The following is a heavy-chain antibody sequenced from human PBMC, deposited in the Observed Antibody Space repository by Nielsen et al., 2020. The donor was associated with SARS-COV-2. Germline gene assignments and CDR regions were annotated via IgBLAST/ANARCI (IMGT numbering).Heavy chain of an antibody. Sequence: GGSLRLSCAASGFTFDDYAMHWVRQAPGKGLEWVSGISWNSGSIGYADSVKGRFTISRDNAKNSLYLQMNSLRAEDTALYYCATAAPFGSGSYYSFLRWGQGTLVTVSS. J-gene: IGHJ4*02. CDR3: ATAAPFGSGSYYSFLR. CDR2: ISWNSGSI. D-gene: IGHD3-10*01. V-gene: IGHV3-9*01. CDR1: GFTFDDYA.